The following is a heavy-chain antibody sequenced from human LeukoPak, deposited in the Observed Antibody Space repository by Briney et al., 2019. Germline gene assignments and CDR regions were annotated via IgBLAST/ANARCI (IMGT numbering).Heavy chain of an antibody. CDR3: ARDRVVGATTVDWFDP. CDR2: INPNSGGT. J-gene: IGHJ5*02. CDR1: GYTFTGYY. Sequence: GASVKVSCKASGYTFTGYYMHWVRQAPGQGLEWMGWINPNSGGTNYAQKFQGRVTMTRDTSISTAYMELSRLRSDDTAVYYCARDRVVGATTVDWFDPWGQGTLVTVSS. V-gene: IGHV1-2*02. D-gene: IGHD1-26*01.